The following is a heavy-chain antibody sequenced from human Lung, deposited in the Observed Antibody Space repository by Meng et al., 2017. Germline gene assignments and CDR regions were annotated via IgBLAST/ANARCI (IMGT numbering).Heavy chain of an antibody. CDR2: TRNKANSYTT. D-gene: IGHD1-26*01. CDR3: ASMGATKDY. J-gene: IGHJ4*02. V-gene: IGHV3-72*01. Sequence: GGPLRLSCAASGFTFSDHYMDWVRQAPGKGLEWVGRTRNKANSYTTEYAASVKGRFTISRDDSKNSLYLQMNSLKTEDTAVYYCASMGATKDYWGQGTLVTVSS. CDR1: GFTFSDHY.